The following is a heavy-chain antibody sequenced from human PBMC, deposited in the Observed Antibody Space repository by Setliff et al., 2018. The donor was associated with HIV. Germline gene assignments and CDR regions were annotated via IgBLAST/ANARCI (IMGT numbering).Heavy chain of an antibody. CDR1: GYTFTNYY. CDR3: ARGYCGGDCYSSD. Sequence: ASVKVSCKASGYTFTNYYIHWVRQAPGQGLEWMGRINSDSGGTDLAQTFQDRVTMTRDTSITTAYMELSSLRSEDTALYYCARGYCGGDCYSSDWGQGTLVTVSS. D-gene: IGHD2-21*02. J-gene: IGHJ4*02. CDR2: INSDSGGT. V-gene: IGHV1-2*06.